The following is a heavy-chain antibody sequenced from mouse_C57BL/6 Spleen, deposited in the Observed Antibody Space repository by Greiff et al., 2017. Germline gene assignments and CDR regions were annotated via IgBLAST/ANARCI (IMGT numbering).Heavy chain of an antibody. J-gene: IGHJ3*01. CDR3: ASLPYYYGSSWFAY. CDR2: INPNNGGT. V-gene: IGHV1-26*01. CDR1: GYTFTDYY. D-gene: IGHD1-1*01. Sequence: EVQLQQSGPELVKPGASVKISCKASGYTFTDYYMNWVKQSHGKSLEWIGDINPNNGGTSYNQKFKGKATLTVDKSSSTAYMELRSLTSEDSAVYYCASLPYYYGSSWFAYWGQGTLVTVSA.